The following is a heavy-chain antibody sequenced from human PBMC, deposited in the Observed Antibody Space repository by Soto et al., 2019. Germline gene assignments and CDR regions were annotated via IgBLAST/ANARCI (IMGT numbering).Heavy chain of an antibody. CDR3: ARHEQFYYYYYGMDV. CDR2: INPGDSDT. V-gene: IGHV5-51*01. Sequence: PGESLKISCRGSGYSFTTYWIAWVRQMPGKGLEWMGIINPGDSDTRYSPSFQGQVTISADNSISTAYLQWSSLKASDTAIYYCARHEQFYYYYYGMDVWGQGTTVTVS. CDR1: GYSFTTYW. J-gene: IGHJ6*02.